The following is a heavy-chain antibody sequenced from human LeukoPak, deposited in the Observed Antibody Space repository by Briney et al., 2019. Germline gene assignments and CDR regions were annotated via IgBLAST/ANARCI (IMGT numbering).Heavy chain of an antibody. D-gene: IGHD4-17*01. Sequence: SQTLSLTCTVSGGSISSGDYYWSWIRQPPGTGLEWIGYIYYSGSTYYNPSLKSRVTISVDTYKNQFSLKLSSVTAADTAVYYCARVGDYGDYPMDWGQGTLVTVSS. CDR3: ARVGDYGDYPMD. CDR2: IYYSGST. CDR1: GGSISSGDYY. V-gene: IGHV4-30-4*01. J-gene: IGHJ4*02.